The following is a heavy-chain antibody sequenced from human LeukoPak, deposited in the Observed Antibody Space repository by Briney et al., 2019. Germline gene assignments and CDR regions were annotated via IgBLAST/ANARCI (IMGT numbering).Heavy chain of an antibody. J-gene: IGHJ4*02. CDR2: INPNSGGT. CDR1: GSTFTGYY. D-gene: IGHD6-19*01. CDR3: ARVTGYSSGWYLDY. V-gene: IGHV1-2*02. Sequence: ASVKVSCKASGSTFTGYYMHWVRQAPGQGLERMGWINPNSGGTNYAQKFQGRVTMTRDTSISTAYMELSRLRSDDTAVYYCARVTGYSSGWYLDYWGQGTLVTVSS.